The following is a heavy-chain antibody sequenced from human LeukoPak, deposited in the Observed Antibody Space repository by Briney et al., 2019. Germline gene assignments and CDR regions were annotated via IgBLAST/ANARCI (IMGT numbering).Heavy chain of an antibody. V-gene: IGHV5-10-1*01. D-gene: IGHD5-18*01. CDR3: ARVPRGYTYNYFGY. J-gene: IGHJ4*02. Sequence: GESLKISCKGSGYSFTSYWISWVRQMPGKGLEWMGRIDPSDSYTDYSPSFQGHVTISADKSISTAFLQWSNLKASDTAIYYCARVPRGYTYNYFGYWGQGTLVTVSS. CDR1: GYSFTSYW. CDR2: IDPSDSYT.